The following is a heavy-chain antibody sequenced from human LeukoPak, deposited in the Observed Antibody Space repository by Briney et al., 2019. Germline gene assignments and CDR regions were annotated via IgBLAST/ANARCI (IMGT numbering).Heavy chain of an antibody. J-gene: IGHJ4*02. D-gene: IGHD6-19*01. CDR3: AGGIAVAGTGY. V-gene: IGHV3-74*01. CDR2: INSDGSST. Sequence: GGSLRLSCAASGFTVSSNYMSWVRQAPGKGLVWVSRINSDGSSTSYADSVKGRFTISRDNAKNTLYLQMNSLRAEDTAVYYCAGGIAVAGTGYWGQGTLVTVSS. CDR1: GFTVSSNY.